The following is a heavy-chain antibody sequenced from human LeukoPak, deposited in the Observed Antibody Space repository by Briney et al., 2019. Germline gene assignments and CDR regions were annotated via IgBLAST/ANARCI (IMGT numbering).Heavy chain of an antibody. D-gene: IGHD6-13*01. CDR3: AGTKGGSSHEYFQH. CDR1: GGSISSSSYY. CDR2: IYYSGST. J-gene: IGHJ1*01. Sequence: PSETLSLTCTVSGGSISSSSYYWGWIRQPPGKGLEWIGSIYYSGSTYYNPSLKSRVTISVDKSKNQFSLRLTSVTAADTAVYFCAGTKGGSSHEYFQHWGQGTLVTVSS. V-gene: IGHV4-39*07.